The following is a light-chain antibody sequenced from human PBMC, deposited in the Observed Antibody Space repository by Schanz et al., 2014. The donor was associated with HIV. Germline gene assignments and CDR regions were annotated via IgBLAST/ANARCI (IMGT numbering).Light chain of an antibody. CDR2: DVS. V-gene: IGLV2-14*01. CDR1: SSDVGGYNY. J-gene: IGLJ1*01. CDR3: CSYSRSGTPHYV. Sequence: QSVLTQPASVSGSPGQSITISCTGTSSDVGGYNYVSWYQQHPGKAPKLMIYDVSNRPSGVSNRFSGSKSGNTATLTISGLQAEDEAVYYCCSYSRSGTPHYVFGTGTKLTVL.